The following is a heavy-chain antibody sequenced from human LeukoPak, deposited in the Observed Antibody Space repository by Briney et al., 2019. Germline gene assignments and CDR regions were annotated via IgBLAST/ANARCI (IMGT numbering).Heavy chain of an antibody. V-gene: IGHV3-30*04. Sequence: GGSLRLSCAASGFTLSSYAMHWVRQAPGKGLEWVAVISYDGSNKYYADSVKGRFTISRDNSKNTLYLQMNSLRAEDTAVYYCARDPGYSGNSGIDYWGQGTLVTVSS. CDR1: GFTLSSYA. D-gene: IGHD5-12*01. J-gene: IGHJ4*02. CDR3: ARDPGYSGNSGIDY. CDR2: ISYDGSNK.